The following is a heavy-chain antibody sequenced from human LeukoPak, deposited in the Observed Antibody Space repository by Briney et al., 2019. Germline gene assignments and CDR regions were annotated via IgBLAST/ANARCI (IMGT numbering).Heavy chain of an antibody. CDR3: ARGGIGYCTSSSCYFDY. CDR2: TYYRSKWYN. J-gene: IGHJ4*02. D-gene: IGHD2-2*01. V-gene: IGHV6-1*01. Sequence: SQTLSLTCAISGDSVSSAAWNWIRQSPSRGLEWLGRTYYRSKWYNDYAVSVKSRITINPDTSKNQSSLQLNSVTPEDTAVYYCARGGIGYCTSSSCYFDYWGQGTLVTVSS. CDR1: GDSVSSAA.